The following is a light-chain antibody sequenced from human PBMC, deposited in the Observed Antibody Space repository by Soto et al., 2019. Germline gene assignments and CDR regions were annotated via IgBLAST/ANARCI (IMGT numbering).Light chain of an antibody. Sequence: QSALTQPASVSGSPGQPITISCTGTTSDVGGYVSWYQQHPGKAPKLMIYEVTKRPSGVPDRFSGSKSGYTASLTVSGLQADDEADYYCTSYAGNNNYVFGTGTKVTVL. CDR3: TSYAGNNNYV. CDR1: TSDVGGY. J-gene: IGLJ1*01. CDR2: EVT. V-gene: IGLV2-8*01.